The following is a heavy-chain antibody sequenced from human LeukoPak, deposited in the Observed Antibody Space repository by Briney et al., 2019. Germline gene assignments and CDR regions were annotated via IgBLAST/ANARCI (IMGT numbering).Heavy chain of an antibody. CDR1: GFTISNAW. J-gene: IGHJ4*02. CDR2: IKSKTDGGTT. Sequence: PGGSLRLSCAASGFTISNAWMSWVRQAPGKGLEWVGRIKSKTDGGTTDYAAPVKGRFTISRDDSKNTLYLQMNSLKTEDTAVYYCTTEQIQLWFDYWGQGTLVTVSS. V-gene: IGHV3-15*01. D-gene: IGHD5-18*01. CDR3: TTEQIQLWFDY.